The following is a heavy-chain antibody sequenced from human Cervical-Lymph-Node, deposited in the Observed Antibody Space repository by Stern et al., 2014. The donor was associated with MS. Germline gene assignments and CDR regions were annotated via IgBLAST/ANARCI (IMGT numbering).Heavy chain of an antibody. CDR1: GYTFGSYG. CDR3: ARGVVAPFDY. Sequence: QMQLVQSGAEVKNPGASVKVSCKASGYTFGSYGISWVRQAPGQGLEGISWITTSHGNPTYAQKFQGRVIMTTESSTNTAYLELRSLISDDTAVYYCARGVVAPFDYWGQGTLVTVSS. V-gene: IGHV1-18*01. D-gene: IGHD2-15*01. J-gene: IGHJ4*02. CDR2: ITTSHGNP.